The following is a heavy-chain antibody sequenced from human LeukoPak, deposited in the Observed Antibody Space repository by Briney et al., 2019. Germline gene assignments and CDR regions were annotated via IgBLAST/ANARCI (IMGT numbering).Heavy chain of an antibody. J-gene: IGHJ4*02. CDR2: IRSKAYGGTT. CDR1: GFTFGDYA. V-gene: IGHV3-49*04. CDR3: TRFYMTTDDY. D-gene: IGHD4-17*01. Sequence: GGSLRLSCTASGFTFGDYAMSWVRQAPGKGLEWVGFIRSKAYGGTTEYAASVKNRFTISRDDSKSIAYLQMNSLKTEDTAVYYCTRFYMTTDDYWGQGTLVTVSS.